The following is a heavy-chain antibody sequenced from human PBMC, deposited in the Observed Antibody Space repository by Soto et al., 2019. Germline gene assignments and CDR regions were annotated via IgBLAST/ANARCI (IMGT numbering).Heavy chain of an antibody. J-gene: IGHJ6*02. CDR2: INPSGGST. Sequence: GASVKVSCKASGYTFTSYYMHWVRQAPGQGLERMGIINPSGGSTSYAQKFQGRVTMTRDTSTSTVYMELSSLRSEDTAVYFCARAESGSYYYYYGMDVWGQGTTVTVSS. D-gene: IGHD1-26*01. CDR3: ARAESGSYYYYYGMDV. V-gene: IGHV1-46*01. CDR1: GYTFTSYY.